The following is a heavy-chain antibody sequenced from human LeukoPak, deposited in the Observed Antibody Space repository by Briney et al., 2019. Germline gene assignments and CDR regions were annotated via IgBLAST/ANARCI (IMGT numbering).Heavy chain of an antibody. CDR2: IIPIFGTA. Sequence: SVKVSCKASGGTFSSYAISWVRQAPGQGLEWMGGIIPIFGTANYAQKFQGRVTITADESTSTAYMELSSLRSEDTAVYYCARGSGYCSSTSCYDFDYWGQGALVTVSS. D-gene: IGHD2-2*01. CDR3: ARGSGYCSSTSCYDFDY. CDR1: GGTFSSYA. J-gene: IGHJ4*02. V-gene: IGHV1-69*13.